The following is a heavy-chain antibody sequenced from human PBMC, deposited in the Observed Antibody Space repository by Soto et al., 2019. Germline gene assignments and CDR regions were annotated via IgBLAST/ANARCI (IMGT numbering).Heavy chain of an antibody. CDR1: GFTFSNNA. D-gene: IGHD1-1*01. CDR3: ARGTTTSACSAMDV. Sequence: QVQLVESGGGVVKPGRSLRLSCAASGFTFSNNAMDWVRQAPGKGLEWVAVISYDGSNKYIAESVKGRFTISRDNSKNTLFLQMNSLRAEDTAVYYCARGTTTSACSAMDVWGQGTTVTVSS. V-gene: IGHV3-30-3*01. CDR2: ISYDGSNK. J-gene: IGHJ6*02.